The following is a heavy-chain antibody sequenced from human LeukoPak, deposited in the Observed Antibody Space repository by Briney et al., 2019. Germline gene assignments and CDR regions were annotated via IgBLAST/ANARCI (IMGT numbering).Heavy chain of an antibody. CDR2: LFTGGGRT. CDR3: AKECDYSPGHKFDL. D-gene: IGHD3-10*01. V-gene: IGHV3-23*01. J-gene: IGHJ4*02. Sequence: GGSLRLSRAASGFTFNNYLMSWVRQAPGKGLEWVSVLFTGGGRTLYADSVKGRLTISGDTSRTTLYLQMNGLRAEDTAVYYCAKECDYSPGHKFDLWGQGTLVTVSS. CDR1: GFTFNNYL.